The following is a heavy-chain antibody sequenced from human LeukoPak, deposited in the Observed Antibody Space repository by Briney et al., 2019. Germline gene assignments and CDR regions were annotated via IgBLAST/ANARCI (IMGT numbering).Heavy chain of an antibody. Sequence: SETLSLTCAVYGGSFSGYYWSWIRQPPGKGLEWIGEINHSGSTNYNPSLKSRATISVDTSKNQFSLKLSSVTAADAAVYYCARPRSYGGYWFDPWGQGTLVTVSS. CDR1: GGSFSGYY. CDR3: ARPRSYGGYWFDP. V-gene: IGHV4-34*01. CDR2: INHSGST. J-gene: IGHJ5*02. D-gene: IGHD4-23*01.